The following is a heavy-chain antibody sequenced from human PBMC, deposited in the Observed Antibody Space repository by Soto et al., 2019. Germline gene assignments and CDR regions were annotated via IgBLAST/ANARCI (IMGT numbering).Heavy chain of an antibody. CDR3: AKDLQKDFWSGYYYYYYYMDV. Sequence: GESLKISCAASGFTFGSYAMSWVRQAPGKGLEWVSAISGGGGSTYYADSVKGRFTISRDNSKNTLYLQMDSLRAEDTAVYYCAKDLQKDFWSGYYYYYYYMDVWGKGTTVTVSS. J-gene: IGHJ6*03. CDR1: GFTFGSYA. D-gene: IGHD3-3*01. CDR2: ISGGGGST. V-gene: IGHV3-23*01.